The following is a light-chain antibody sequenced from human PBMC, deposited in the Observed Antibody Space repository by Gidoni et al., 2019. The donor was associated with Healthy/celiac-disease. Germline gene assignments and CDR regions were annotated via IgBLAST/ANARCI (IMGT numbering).Light chain of an antibody. CDR1: SSNIGAGHD. V-gene: IGLV1-40*01. CDR2: GTS. Sequence: QSVLTQPPSVSGAPGQRVTISCTGSSSNIGAGHDVPWYQQLPGTAPKLLIYGTSNRPSGVPDRFSGSKSGTSASLAITGLQAEDEADYYCQSYDSSLSVLHVVFGGGTKLTVL. J-gene: IGLJ2*01. CDR3: QSYDSSLSVLHVV.